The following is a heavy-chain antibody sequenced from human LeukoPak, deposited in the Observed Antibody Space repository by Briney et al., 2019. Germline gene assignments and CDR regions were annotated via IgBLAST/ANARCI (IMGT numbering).Heavy chain of an antibody. V-gene: IGHV3-74*01. CDR3: VSFYETY. CDR2: INSDGSGT. Sequence: GGSLRLSCAASGNSWMHWVRQVPGKGLVWVSHINSDGSGTSYAGSVKGRFTISKDNAKNTVYLQMNSLRAEDTAVYYCVSFYETYWGRGTLVTVSS. J-gene: IGHJ4*02. CDR1: GNSW. D-gene: IGHD2/OR15-2a*01.